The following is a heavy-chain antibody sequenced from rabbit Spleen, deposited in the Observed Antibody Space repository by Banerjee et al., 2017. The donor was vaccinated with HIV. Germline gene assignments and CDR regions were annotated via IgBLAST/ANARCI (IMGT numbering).Heavy chain of an antibody. CDR1: GFSFSSSYW. CDR3: ARAGSTNWDGFDP. CDR2: ISTITKMA. D-gene: IGHD3-1*01. Sequence: QSLEESGGDLVKPGASLTLTCTASGFSFSSSYWICWVRQAPGKRPEWIACISTITKMAYYASWAKGRFTISKTSSTTATLQMTSLTGADTAMYFCARAGSTNWDGFDPWGQGTLVTVS. V-gene: IGHV1S40*01. J-gene: IGHJ2*01.